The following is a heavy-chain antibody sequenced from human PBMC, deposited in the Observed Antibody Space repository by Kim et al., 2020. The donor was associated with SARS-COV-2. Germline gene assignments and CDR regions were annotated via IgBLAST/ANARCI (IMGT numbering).Heavy chain of an antibody. J-gene: IGHJ4*02. CDR1: GYTFTNYA. Sequence: ASVKVSCKASGYTFTNYAIHWMRQAPGQRLEWMGWINSGSGNTNYSQMFQGRVTITRDTSATTAHMELSNLSSEDTAMYYCARDDRSCSGTTCYGEASDYWGQGTPVTVSS. V-gene: IGHV1-3*01. CDR2: INSGSGNT. CDR3: ARDDRSCSGTTCYGEASDY. D-gene: IGHD2-2*01.